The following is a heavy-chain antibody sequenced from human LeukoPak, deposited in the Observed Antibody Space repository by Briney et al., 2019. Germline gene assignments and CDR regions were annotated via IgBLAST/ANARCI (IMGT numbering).Heavy chain of an antibody. V-gene: IGHV4-30-4*01. D-gene: IGHD4-23*01. CDR1: GGSISSGDYY. CDR3: ARELLNEGNHLDY. J-gene: IGHJ4*02. Sequence: PSETLSLTCTVSGGSISSGDYYWSWIRQPPGKGLEWIGYIYYSGSTYYNPSHKSRVTISVDTSKNQFSLKLSSVTAADTAVYYCARELLNEGNHLDYWGQGTLVTVSS. CDR2: IYYSGST.